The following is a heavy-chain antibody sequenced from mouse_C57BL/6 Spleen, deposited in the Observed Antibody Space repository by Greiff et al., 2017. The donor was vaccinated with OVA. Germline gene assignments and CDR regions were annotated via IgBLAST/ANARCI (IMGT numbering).Heavy chain of an antibody. CDR2: IYPGDGDT. D-gene: IGHD2-4*01. V-gene: IGHV1-82*01. J-gene: IGHJ2*01. CDR3: ASLYCDYDLDY. CDR1: GYAFSSSW. Sequence: VQVVESGPELVKPGASVKISCKASGYAFSSSWMNWVKQRPGKGLEWIGRIYPGDGDTNYNGKFKGKATLTADKSSSTAYMQLSSLTSEDSAVYFCASLYCDYDLDYWGQGTTLTVSS.